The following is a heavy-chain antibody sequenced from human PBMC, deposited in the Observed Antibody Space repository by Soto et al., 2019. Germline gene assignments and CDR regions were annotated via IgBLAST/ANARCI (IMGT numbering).Heavy chain of an antibody. V-gene: IGHV4-59*08. D-gene: IGHD5-18*01. J-gene: IGHJ4*02. CDR1: GGSFIGYY. CDR3: ARHGSTVDTEGAFDY. CDR2: INYSGST. Sequence: TLEILSLTCAVYGGSFIGYYWSLIRQPPGKGLEWIGDINYSGSTTYNSSLKSRVTLSLDTSNSQFSLRLGSVTAADTAVYYCARHGSTVDTEGAFDYWGQGTQVTVSS.